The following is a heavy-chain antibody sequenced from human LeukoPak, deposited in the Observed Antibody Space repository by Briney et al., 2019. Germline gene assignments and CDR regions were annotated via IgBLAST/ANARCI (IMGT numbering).Heavy chain of an antibody. J-gene: IGHJ6*03. V-gene: IGHV1-69*06. D-gene: IGHD3-16*01. Sequence: SVKVSCKASGYTFTNYYIHWVRQAPGQGLEWMGGIIPIFGTANYAQEFQGRVTITADKSTSTAYMELSSLRSEDTAVYYCASYVANMDVWGKGTTVAVSS. CDR1: GYTFTNYY. CDR2: IIPIFGTA. CDR3: ASYVANMDV.